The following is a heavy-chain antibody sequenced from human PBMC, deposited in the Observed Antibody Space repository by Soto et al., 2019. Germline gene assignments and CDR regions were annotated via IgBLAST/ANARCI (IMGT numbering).Heavy chain of an antibody. J-gene: IGHJ4*02. CDR1: GGSFSGYY. D-gene: IGHD1-26*01. CDR2: INHSGST. V-gene: IGHV4-34*01. CDR3: ARGRGSNVGY. Sequence: QVQLQQWGAGLLKPSETLSLTCAVYGGSFSGYYWSWIRQPPGKGLEWIGEINHSGSTNYNPSLKSRVTISVDTSKHQVSLQLSSVTAADTAVYYCARGRGSNVGYWGQGTLVTVSS.